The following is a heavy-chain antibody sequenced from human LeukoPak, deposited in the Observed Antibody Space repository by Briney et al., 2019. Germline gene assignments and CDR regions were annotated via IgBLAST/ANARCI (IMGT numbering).Heavy chain of an antibody. J-gene: IGHJ6*02. CDR1: GFTFTSYA. CDR2: IKQDGSEK. V-gene: IGHV3-7*01. Sequence: GGSLRLSCAVSGFTFTSYAMSWVRQAPGKGLEWVANIKQDGSEKYYVDSVKGRFTISRDNAKNSLYLQMNSLRAEDTAVYYCARGPSAAAPYYYYGMDVWGQGTTVTVSS. CDR3: ARGPSAAAPYYYYGMDV. D-gene: IGHD2-2*01.